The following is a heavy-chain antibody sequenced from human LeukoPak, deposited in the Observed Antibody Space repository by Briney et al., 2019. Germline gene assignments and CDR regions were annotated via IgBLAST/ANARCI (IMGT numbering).Heavy chain of an antibody. CDR3: ARGLASGGLGSFDY. Sequence: GGSLRLSCAASGFTVSGNYMSWVRQAPGKGLEWVSVLYGGGKAYYTDSVKGRFNISRDNSKNTRYLQMNSLRAEDTAVYYCARGLASGGLGSFDYWGQGTLVTVS. V-gene: IGHV3-53*01. J-gene: IGHJ4*02. D-gene: IGHD2-15*01. CDR2: LYGGGKA. CDR1: GFTVSGNY.